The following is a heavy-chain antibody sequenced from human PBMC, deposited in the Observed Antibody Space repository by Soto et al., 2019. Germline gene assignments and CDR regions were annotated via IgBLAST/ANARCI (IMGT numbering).Heavy chain of an antibody. D-gene: IGHD5-12*01. V-gene: IGHV3-49*03. CDR1: GFTFGDYA. Sequence: GGSLRLSCTASGFTFGDYAMSWFRQAPGKGLEWVGFIRSKAYGGTTEYAASVKGRFTISRDDSKSIAYLQMNSLKTEDTAVYYCQLQGATWPPPSLEYWGQGTLVTVSS. CDR3: QLQGATWPPPSLEY. CDR2: IRSKAYGGTT. J-gene: IGHJ4*02.